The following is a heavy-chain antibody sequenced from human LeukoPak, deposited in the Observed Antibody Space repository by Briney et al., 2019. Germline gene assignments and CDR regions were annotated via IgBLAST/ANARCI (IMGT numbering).Heavy chain of an antibody. CDR3: ARSYYDSSGDFDI. Sequence: SETLSLTCTVSGGSISSGSYYWSWIRQPAGKGLEWIGRIYTSGSTNYNPSLKSRVTISVDTSKNQFSLKLSSVTAADTAVYYCARSYYDSSGDFDIWGQGKMVTVSS. V-gene: IGHV4-61*02. J-gene: IGHJ3*02. CDR1: GGSISSGSYY. CDR2: IYTSGST. D-gene: IGHD3-22*01.